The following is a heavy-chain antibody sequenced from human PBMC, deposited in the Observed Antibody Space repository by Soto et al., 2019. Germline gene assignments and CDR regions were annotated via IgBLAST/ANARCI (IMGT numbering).Heavy chain of an antibody. CDR3: ARQGLAAAGPYYYYYGMDV. J-gene: IGHJ6*02. D-gene: IGHD6-13*01. CDR1: GFTFSSYA. Sequence: GGSLRLSCAASGFTFSSYAMHWVRQAPGKGLEWVAVISYDGSNKYYADSVKGRFTISRDNSKNTLYLQMNSLRAEDTAVYYCARQGLAAAGPYYYYYGMDVCGQGTTVTVSS. V-gene: IGHV3-30-3*01. CDR2: ISYDGSNK.